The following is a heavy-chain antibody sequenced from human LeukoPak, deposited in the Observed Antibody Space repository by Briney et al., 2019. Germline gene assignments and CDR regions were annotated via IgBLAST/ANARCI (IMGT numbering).Heavy chain of an antibody. CDR1: GFTFSSYS. CDR3: ARSSIAAPDQTLIDY. J-gene: IGHJ4*02. D-gene: IGHD6-6*01. V-gene: IGHV3-21*01. CDR2: ISSSSSYI. Sequence: PGGSLRLSCAASGFTFSSYSMNWVRQAPGKGLEWVSSISSSSSYIYYADSVKGRFTISRDNAKNSLYLQMNSLRAEDTAVYYCARSSIAAPDQTLIDYWGQGTLVTVSS.